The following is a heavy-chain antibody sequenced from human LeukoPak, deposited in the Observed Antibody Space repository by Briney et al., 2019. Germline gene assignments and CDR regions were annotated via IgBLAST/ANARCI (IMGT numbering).Heavy chain of an antibody. CDR3: ARGASVRVVPMSYYYAMDV. V-gene: IGHV1-69*06. CDR2: IVPISDTT. J-gene: IGHJ6*04. Sequence: SVKVSCKASGDTFSTYAFNWVRQAPGQGLEWTGGIVPISDTTNYAQTLQGRVTITADKSTNTVYMGLSSLTSEDTGVYYCARGASVRVVPMSYYYAMDVWGEGTTVIVSS. D-gene: IGHD2-2*01. CDR1: GDTFSTYA.